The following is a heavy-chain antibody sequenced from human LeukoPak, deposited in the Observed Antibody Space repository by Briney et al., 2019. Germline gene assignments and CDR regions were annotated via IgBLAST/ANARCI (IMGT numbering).Heavy chain of an antibody. CDR2: IYHSGST. D-gene: IGHD2-2*01. CDR3: ARGYCSSTSCYAGAYYYYGMDV. J-gene: IGHJ6*02. CDR1: GGSISSGGYS. V-gene: IGHV4-30-2*01. Sequence: SETLSLTCAVSGGSISSGGYSWSWIRQPPGKGLEWIGYIYHSGSTYHNPSLKSRVTISVDRSKNQFSLKLSSVTAADTAVYYCARGYCSSTSCYAGAYYYYGMDVWGRGITVTVSS.